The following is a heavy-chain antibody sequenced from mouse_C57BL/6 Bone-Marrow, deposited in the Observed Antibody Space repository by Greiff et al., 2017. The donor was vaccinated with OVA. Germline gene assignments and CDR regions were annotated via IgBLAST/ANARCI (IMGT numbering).Heavy chain of an antibody. CDR3: ARVPSFAY. V-gene: IGHV1-59*01. Sequence: QVQLQQPGAELVRPGTSVKLSCKASGYTFPSYWMHWVKQRPGQGLEWIGVIDPSDSYTNYNQKFKGKATLTVDTSSSTAYMQLSSLTSEDSAVYYCARVPSFAYWGQGTLVTVSA. CDR2: IDPSDSYT. CDR1: GYTFPSYW. D-gene: IGHD5-1*01. J-gene: IGHJ3*01.